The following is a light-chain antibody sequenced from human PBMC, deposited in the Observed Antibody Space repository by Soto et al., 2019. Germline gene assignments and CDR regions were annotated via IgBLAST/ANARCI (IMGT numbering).Light chain of an antibody. V-gene: IGKV1-39*01. CDR2: TAS. CDR1: QTISNY. Sequence: DIQMTQSPSSLSASVGDRVTITCRASQTISNYLNWYQQKPGKAPKLLIFTASSLQSGVPSRFSGGESATDFTLTISSLQPEDFATYYCQQSFSAPYAFGQGTKVDIK. CDR3: QQSFSAPYA. J-gene: IGKJ2*01.